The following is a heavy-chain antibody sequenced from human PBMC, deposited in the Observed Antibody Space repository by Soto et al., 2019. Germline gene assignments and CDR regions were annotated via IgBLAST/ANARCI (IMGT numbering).Heavy chain of an antibody. CDR3: ASTPLFEIQPDLQLDY. Sequence: ASVKVSCKASGYTFTSYAMHWVRQAPGQRLEWMGWINAGNGNTKYSQKFQGRVTITRDTSASTAYMELSSLRSEDTAVYYCASTPLFEIQPDLQLDYWGQGTLVTVSS. CDR1: GYTFTSYA. V-gene: IGHV1-3*01. CDR2: INAGNGNT. D-gene: IGHD5-18*01. J-gene: IGHJ4*02.